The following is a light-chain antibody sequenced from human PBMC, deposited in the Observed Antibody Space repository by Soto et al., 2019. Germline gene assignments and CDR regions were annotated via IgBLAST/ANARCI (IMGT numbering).Light chain of an antibody. V-gene: IGLV4-60*03. CDR2: LEGSGSY. J-gene: IGLJ7*01. CDR1: SGHSSYI. CDR3: ETWDSNSAV. Sequence: QLVLTQSSSASASLGSSVKLTCTLSSGHSSYIIAWHQQQPGKAPRYLMKLEGSGSYNKGSGVPDRFSGSSSRADRYLTISNLQSEDEDDYYCETWDSNSAVFGGGTQLTVV.